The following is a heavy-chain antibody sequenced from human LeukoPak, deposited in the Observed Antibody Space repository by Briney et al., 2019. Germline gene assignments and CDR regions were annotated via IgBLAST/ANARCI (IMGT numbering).Heavy chain of an antibody. CDR2: TYYRSKWYN. D-gene: IGHD3-3*01. J-gene: IGHJ4*02. V-gene: IGHV6-1*01. Sequence: SQTLSLICAISGDSVSSNSAAWNWIRQSPSRGLEWLGRTYYRSKWYNDYAVSVKSRITINPDTSKNQFSLQLNSVTPGDTAVYYCASEGLDYDFWSGPDYWGQGTLVTVSS. CDR3: ASEGLDYDFWSGPDY. CDR1: GDSVSSNSAA.